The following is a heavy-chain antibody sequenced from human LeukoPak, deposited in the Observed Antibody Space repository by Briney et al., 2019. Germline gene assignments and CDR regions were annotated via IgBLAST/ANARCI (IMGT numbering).Heavy chain of an antibody. CDR2: INEDGSTT. D-gene: IGHD2-15*01. CDR3: ARDQRCSGGSCYSGLGY. V-gene: IGHV3-74*01. Sequence: PGGSPRLSCAASGFTFSSNWMHWVRQAPGKGLVWVSRINEDGSTTNYADSVKGRFTISRDNSKNTLYLQMNSLRAEDTAVYYCARDQRCSGGSCYSGLGYWGQGTLVTVSS. J-gene: IGHJ4*02. CDR1: GFTFSSNW.